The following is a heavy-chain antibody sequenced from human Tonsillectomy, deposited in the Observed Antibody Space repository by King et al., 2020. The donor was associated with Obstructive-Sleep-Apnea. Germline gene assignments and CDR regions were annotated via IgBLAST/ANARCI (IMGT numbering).Heavy chain of an antibody. V-gene: IGHV3-9*01. D-gene: IGHD3-10*02. Sequence: VQLVESGGGLVQPGRSLRLSCATSGITFNTSAMHWVRQAPGKGLEWVSGISWIRGNVGYADSVKGRFIISKADTKNSLFLQMNGLRTEDTALYFCTIDMFYGGQGTLVTASS. J-gene: IGHJ4*02. CDR2: ISWIRGNV. CDR3: TIDMFY. CDR1: GITFNTSA.